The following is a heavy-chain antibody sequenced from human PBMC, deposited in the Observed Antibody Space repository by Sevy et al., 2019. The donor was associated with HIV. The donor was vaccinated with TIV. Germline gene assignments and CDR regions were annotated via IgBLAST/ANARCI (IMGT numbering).Heavy chain of an antibody. CDR3: AREGVVVVPAAIYYGMDV. J-gene: IGHJ6*02. CDR1: GYTFTSYY. CDR2: INPSGGST. D-gene: IGHD2-2*01. Sequence: ASVKVSCKASGYTFTSYYMHWVRQAPGQGLEWMGIINPSGGSTSYAQTFQGRVTMTRDTSTSTVYMELSSLRSEDTAVYYCAREGVVVVPAAIYYGMDVWGQGTTVTVSS. V-gene: IGHV1-46*01.